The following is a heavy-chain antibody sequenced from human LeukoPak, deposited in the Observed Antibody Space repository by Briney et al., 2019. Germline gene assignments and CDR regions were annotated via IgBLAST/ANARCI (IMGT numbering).Heavy chain of an antibody. J-gene: IGHJ4*02. V-gene: IGHV4-59*01. D-gene: IGHD5-18*01. Sequence: SETLSLTCTVSGVSISSYYWSWVRQPPGKGLEWIAYIYNSGSTNNNPSLKNRVTISVDTSKNQFSLKLNSVTAADTAVYYCARHGSGYSFDYWGQGTLVTVSS. CDR1: GVSISSYY. CDR2: IYNSGST. CDR3: ARHGSGYSFDY.